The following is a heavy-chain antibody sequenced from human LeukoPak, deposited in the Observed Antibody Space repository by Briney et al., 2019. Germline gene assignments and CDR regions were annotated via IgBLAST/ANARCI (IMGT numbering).Heavy chain of an antibody. J-gene: IGHJ3*02. CDR3: ARVRSSGAYDAFDI. D-gene: IGHD6-25*01. CDR2: IYYTGST. V-gene: IGHV4-59*08. Sequence: SETLSLTCTVSGGSISTYYWSWIRQPPGKGLEWIGYIYYTGSTNYNPSLKSRVTLSVDTSKNQFSLNLSSVTAADTAVYYCARVRSSGAYDAFDIWGQGTMVTVSS. CDR1: GGSISTYY.